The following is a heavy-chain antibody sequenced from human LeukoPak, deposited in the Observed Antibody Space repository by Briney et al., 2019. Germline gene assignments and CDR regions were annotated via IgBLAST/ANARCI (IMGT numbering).Heavy chain of an antibody. V-gene: IGHV4-59*01. Sequence: SETLSLTCTVSGGSISSYYWSWIRQPPGKGLEWIGYIYYSGSTNYNPSLKSRVTISVDTSKNQFSLKLSSVTAADTAVYYCAREDDSSGYYAFDIWGQGTVVTVSS. CDR1: GGSISSYY. CDR2: IYYSGST. CDR3: AREDDSSGYYAFDI. J-gene: IGHJ3*02. D-gene: IGHD3-22*01.